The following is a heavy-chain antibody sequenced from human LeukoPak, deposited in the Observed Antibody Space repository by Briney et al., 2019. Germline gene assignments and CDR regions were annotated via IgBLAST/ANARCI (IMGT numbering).Heavy chain of an antibody. V-gene: IGHV1-46*01. CDR1: GDTFTTYY. D-gene: IGHD1-26*01. Sequence: GASVKVSCKASGDTFTTYYVHWVRQAPGQGLEWMGVINPSVGSTSYAQKFQGRVTMTRDTSTSTVYMELSSLRSEDTAVYYCARDHSGSQHWFDPWGQGTLVTVSS. J-gene: IGHJ5*02. CDR2: INPSVGST. CDR3: ARDHSGSQHWFDP.